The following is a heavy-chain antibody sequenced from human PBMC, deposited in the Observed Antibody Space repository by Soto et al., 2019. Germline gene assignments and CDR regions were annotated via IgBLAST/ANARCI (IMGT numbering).Heavy chain of an antibody. CDR3: AKDRFFYILTDSYIAYYLSGMDV. Sequence: GSRGLGRAACGDTFKSYVMTGARKAKGKGQEWGASVSGSGENTYNADSVEGGITVSRDNSKNTVYLQMNSLRAEDTALYYCAKDRFFYILTDSYIAYYLSGMDVWGHGTTVTVSS. CDR1: GDTFKSYV. J-gene: IGHJ6*02. CDR2: VSGSGENT. V-gene: IGHV3-23*01. D-gene: IGHD3-9*01.